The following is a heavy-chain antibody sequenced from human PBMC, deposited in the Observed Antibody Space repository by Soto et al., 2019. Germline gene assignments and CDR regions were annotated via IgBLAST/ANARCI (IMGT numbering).Heavy chain of an antibody. J-gene: IGHJ3*02. V-gene: IGHV3-33*01. D-gene: IGHD2-2*01. CDR3: ARVPIVVVPAANDAFDI. CDR2: IWCDGSNK. CDR1: GFTFSSYG. Sequence: PGGSLRLSCAASGFTFSSYGMHWVRQAPGKGLEWVAVIWCDGSNKYYADSVKGRFTISRDNSKNTLYLQMNSLRDEDTAVYYCARVPIVVVPAANDAFDIWGQGTMVTVSS.